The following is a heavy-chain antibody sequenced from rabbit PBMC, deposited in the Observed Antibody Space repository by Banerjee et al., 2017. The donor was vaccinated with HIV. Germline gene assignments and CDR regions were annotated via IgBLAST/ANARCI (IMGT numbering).Heavy chain of an antibody. J-gene: IGHJ4*01. CDR3: ARDLDTSHSYYFGL. D-gene: IGHD6-1*01. CDR2: IYPSSSDNT. V-gene: IGHV1S40*01. CDR1: GFSFSSSDY. Sequence: QPLEESGGDLVKPGASLTLTCTASGFSFSSSDYMCWVRQAPGKGLELIACIYPSSSDNTYYANWAKGRFSISKTSSTTVTLQMTSLTAADTATYFCARDLDTSHSYYFGLWGQGTLVTVS.